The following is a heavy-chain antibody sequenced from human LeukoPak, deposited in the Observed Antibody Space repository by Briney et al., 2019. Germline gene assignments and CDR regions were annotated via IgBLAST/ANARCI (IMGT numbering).Heavy chain of an antibody. CDR2: IYHSRST. J-gene: IGHJ4*02. V-gene: IGHV4-59*11. CDR1: GGSISSHF. CDR3: ARYPNIYGSSSYFDF. Sequence: SETLSLTCTVSGGSISSHFWSWIRQPPGKGLEWIGYIYHSRSTNYNPSLKSRVTISVETSKNQFSLKLSSVTAADTAMYYCARYPNIYGSSSYFDFWGQGTLVTVSS. D-gene: IGHD1-1*01.